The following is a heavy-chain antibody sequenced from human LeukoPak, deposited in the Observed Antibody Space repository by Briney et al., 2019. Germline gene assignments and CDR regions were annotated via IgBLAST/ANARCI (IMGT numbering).Heavy chain of an antibody. Sequence: PSETLSLTCAVSGGSISSSNWWSWVRQPPGKGLEWIGEIYHSGSTNYNPSLKSRVTISVDKSKNQFSLKLSSVTAADTAVYYCARGIYCSSTSCYGRWFDPWGQGTLVTVSS. CDR1: GGSISSSNW. D-gene: IGHD2-2*01. CDR3: ARGIYCSSTSCYGRWFDP. J-gene: IGHJ5*02. V-gene: IGHV4-4*02. CDR2: IYHSGST.